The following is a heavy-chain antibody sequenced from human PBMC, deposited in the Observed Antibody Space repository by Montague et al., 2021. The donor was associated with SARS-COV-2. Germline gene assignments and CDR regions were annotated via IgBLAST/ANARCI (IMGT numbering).Heavy chain of an antibody. CDR2: ISYDGSNK. D-gene: IGHD3-9*01. J-gene: IGHJ6*02. CDR1: GFTFSSYA. V-gene: IGHV3-30-3*01. Sequence: SLRLSCAASGFTFSSYAMHWVRQAPGKGLEWVAVISYDGSNKYYADSXXGRFPISRDNSKNTLYLQMNSLRAEDTAVYYCARDLLRYFDWSTALLYCYYYGKDVWGQGTAVTVSS. CDR3: ARDLLRYFDWSTALLYCYYYGKDV.